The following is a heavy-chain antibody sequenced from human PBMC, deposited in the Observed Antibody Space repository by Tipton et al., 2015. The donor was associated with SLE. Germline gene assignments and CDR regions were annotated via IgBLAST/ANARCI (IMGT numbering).Heavy chain of an antibody. V-gene: IGHV4-59*12. CDR1: GGSISSYY. CDR3: ARGQAVAGIDY. CDR2: IYYSGST. Sequence: LRLSCTVSGGSISSYYWSWIRQPPGKGLEWIGYIYYSGSTYYNPSLKSRVTISVDTSKNQFSLKLSSVTAADTAVYYCARGQAVAGIDYWGQGTLVTVSS. J-gene: IGHJ4*02. D-gene: IGHD6-19*01.